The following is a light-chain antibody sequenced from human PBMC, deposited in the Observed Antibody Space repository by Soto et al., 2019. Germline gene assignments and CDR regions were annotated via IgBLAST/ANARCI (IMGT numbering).Light chain of an antibody. V-gene: IGKV3-15*01. Sequence: EIVLTQSPGTLSLSPGERATLSCRASQSVSNNYLAWYQQKPGQAPRLLIYGASTRATDIPARFGGSGSGTEFTLTISSLQSEDFAVYYCQQYKNWPLTFGGGTKV. CDR3: QQYKNWPLT. J-gene: IGKJ4*01. CDR2: GAS. CDR1: QSVSNN.